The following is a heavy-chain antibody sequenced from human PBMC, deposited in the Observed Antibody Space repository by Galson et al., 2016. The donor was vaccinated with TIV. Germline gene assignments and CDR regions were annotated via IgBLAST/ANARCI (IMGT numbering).Heavy chain of an antibody. CDR1: GYTFSDYY. J-gene: IGHJ4*02. V-gene: IGHV1-2*04. CDR3: ARDDGYTSGSDY. CDR2: INPNTGGT. D-gene: IGHD6-19*01. Sequence: SVKVSCKASGYTFSDYYMHWVRQAPGQGLEWMGWINPNTGGTNYAQKFQGWVSMNTAYMELSRLKSDDTAVYYCARDDGYTSGSDYWGQGTQVTVSS.